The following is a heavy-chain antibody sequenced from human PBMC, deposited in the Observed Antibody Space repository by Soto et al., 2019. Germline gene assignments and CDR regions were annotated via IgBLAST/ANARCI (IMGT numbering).Heavy chain of an antibody. CDR2: IKNKNDGGTT. D-gene: IGHD3-10*01. CDR3: TGLWFGEIYNY. CDR1: GFSFKNAW. J-gene: IGHJ4*01. Sequence: EVELVEPGGGLVKPGGSLTLSCVASGFSFKNAWMNWVRQAPGKGLEWVGRIKNKNDGGTTDYAAFVKGRFTISRDASENTLYLHMNGLKTEDTGVYFCTGLWFGEIYNYWGQGSLVTVSS. V-gene: IGHV3-15*07.